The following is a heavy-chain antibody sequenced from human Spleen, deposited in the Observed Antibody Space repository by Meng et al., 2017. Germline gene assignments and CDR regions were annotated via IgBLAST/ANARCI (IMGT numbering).Heavy chain of an antibody. V-gene: IGHV4-34*01. Sequence: VHHTRWGAGLFKPAETLPLTCVVSGGAFSDYYWSWIRQPPGKGLEWIGEINHSGSTNYNPSLESRATISVDTSQNNLSLKLSSVTAADSAVYYCARGPTTMAHDFDYWGQGTLVTVSS. J-gene: IGHJ4*02. CDR2: INHSGST. CDR1: GGAFSDYY. D-gene: IGHD4-11*01. CDR3: ARGPTTMAHDFDY.